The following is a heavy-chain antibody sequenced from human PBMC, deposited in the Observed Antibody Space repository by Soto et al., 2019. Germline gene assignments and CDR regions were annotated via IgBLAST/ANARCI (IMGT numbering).Heavy chain of an antibody. D-gene: IGHD2-15*01. CDR3: SRGHLPGGNTFYYDY. CDR2: ISHSGSGT. V-gene: IGHV4-34*01. CDR1: GGSFSGNY. Sequence: QVQLQQWGAGLLKPSETLSLTCTVYGGSFSGNYWSWIRQPPGMGLEWIGEISHSGSGTNYNPSLKIRVTISVDTSKNQFSLILSSVTAADTATYYCSRGHLPGGNTFYYDYWGQGTLVTVSS. J-gene: IGHJ4*02.